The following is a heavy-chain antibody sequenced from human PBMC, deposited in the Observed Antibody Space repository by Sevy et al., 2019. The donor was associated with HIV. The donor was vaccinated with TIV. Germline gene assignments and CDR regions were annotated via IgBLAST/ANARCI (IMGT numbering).Heavy chain of an antibody. Sequence: GGSLRLSCAASGFTLSKYSMSWVHQPPGKGLEWVSTLSFGCGEINHADSVKGRFTISRDNSKNSLYLQMNNLRAEDTAVYYCAREGCTKPHDYWGQGTLVTVSS. CDR1: GFTLSKYS. J-gene: IGHJ4*02. D-gene: IGHD2-8*01. CDR2: LSFGCGEI. CDR3: AREGCTKPHDY. V-gene: IGHV3-23*01.